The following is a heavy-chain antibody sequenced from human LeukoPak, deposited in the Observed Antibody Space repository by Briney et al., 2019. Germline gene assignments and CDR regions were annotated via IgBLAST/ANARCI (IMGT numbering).Heavy chain of an antibody. Sequence: GGSLRLSCAASGFTFSSYWMNWVRQAPGKGLEWVANIKEDGSEKYYVDSVKGRFTISRDNAKNSLYLQMNSLRAEDTAVYYCARDWGYSSFDYWGQGTLVTVSS. D-gene: IGHD5-18*01. CDR2: IKEDGSEK. J-gene: IGHJ4*02. CDR3: ARDWGYSSFDY. V-gene: IGHV3-7*01. CDR1: GFTFSSYW.